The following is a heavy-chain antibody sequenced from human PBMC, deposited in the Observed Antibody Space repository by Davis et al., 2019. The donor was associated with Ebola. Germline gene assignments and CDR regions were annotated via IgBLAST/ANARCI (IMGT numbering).Heavy chain of an antibody. CDR1: GFTFSDYY. D-gene: IGHD6-13*01. Sequence: GESLKISCAASGFTFSDYYMSWIRQAPGKGLEWVSYISSSSSYTNYADSVKGRFTISRDNAKNSLYLQMNSLRAEDTAVYYCARGGIAAAGTDYWGQGTLVTVSS. CDR3: ARGGIAAAGTDY. J-gene: IGHJ4*02. V-gene: IGHV3-11*06. CDR2: ISSSSSYT.